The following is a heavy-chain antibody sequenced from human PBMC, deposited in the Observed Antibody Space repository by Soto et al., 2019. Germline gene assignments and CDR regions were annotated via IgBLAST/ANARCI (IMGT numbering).Heavy chain of an antibody. V-gene: IGHV3-48*01. D-gene: IGHD3-16*01. J-gene: IGHJ6*03. Sequence: PGGSLRFSCAVSGFTFRSYSMHWVRQSPGKGLEWISYISSGGDTKYYADYVTGRFTISRDNSKNSLFLQMDSLRAEDTAVYYCAKLDDYIWGRWYYMDVWGKGTTVTVSS. CDR3: AKLDDYIWGRWYYMDV. CDR1: GFTFRSYS. CDR2: ISSGGDTK.